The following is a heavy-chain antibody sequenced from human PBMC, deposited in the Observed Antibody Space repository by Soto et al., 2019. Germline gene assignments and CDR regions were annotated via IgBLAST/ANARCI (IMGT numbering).Heavy chain of an antibody. D-gene: IGHD6-25*01. V-gene: IGHV4-59*01. CDR2: IYESGST. Sequence: RRPSKRLEWIGYIYESGSTNYSPSLKSRVTMSIDRSKNQFSLKLSSVTAADTAVYYCSRSGRGGLKYYYAVDV. J-gene: IGHJ6*01. CDR3: SRSGRGGLKYYYAVDV.